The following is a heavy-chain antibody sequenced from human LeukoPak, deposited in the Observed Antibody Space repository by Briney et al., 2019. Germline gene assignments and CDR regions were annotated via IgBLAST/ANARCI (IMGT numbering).Heavy chain of an antibody. V-gene: IGHV7-4-1*02. CDR3: ARRSMVQHLDV. CDR1: GYTFTDHA. D-gene: IGHD3-10*01. CDR2: INTNTGNP. J-gene: IGHJ6*03. Sequence: PSVKVSCKASGYTFTDHAINWVRQAPGQGREYMGWINTNTGNPTYAQAFTGRIVFSLDTSVSTAYLQIRSLKAEDTAVYFCARRSMVQHLDVWGKGTTVIVS.